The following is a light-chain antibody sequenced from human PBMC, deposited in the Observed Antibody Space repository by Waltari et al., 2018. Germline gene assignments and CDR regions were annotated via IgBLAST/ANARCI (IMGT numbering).Light chain of an antibody. Sequence: EIVLTQSPGTLSLSPGERATLSCRVSQSVSSSYLAWYQQKPGQAPRLLIYGAASRATGIPDRFSGSGSGTDFTLTISRLEPEDFAVYYCQQYGSSPLTFGGVTKVEIK. CDR1: QSVSSSY. J-gene: IGKJ4*01. CDR2: GAA. CDR3: QQYGSSPLT. V-gene: IGKV3-20*01.